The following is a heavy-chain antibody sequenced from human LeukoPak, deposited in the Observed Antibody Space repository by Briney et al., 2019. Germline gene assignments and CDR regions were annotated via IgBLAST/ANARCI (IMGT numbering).Heavy chain of an antibody. Sequence: ASMKVSCKASGYTFTSYGISWVRQAPGQGLEWMGWISAYNGNTNYAQKLQGRVTMTTDTSTSTAYMELRSLRSDDTAVYYCAREGRGLGRSGNDYWGQGTLVTVSS. CDR2: ISAYNGNT. J-gene: IGHJ4*02. CDR1: GYTFTSYG. CDR3: AREGRGLGRSGNDY. V-gene: IGHV1-18*01. D-gene: IGHD5-12*01.